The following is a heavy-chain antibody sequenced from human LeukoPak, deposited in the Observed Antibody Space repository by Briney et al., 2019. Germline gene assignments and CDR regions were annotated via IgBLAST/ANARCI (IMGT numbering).Heavy chain of an antibody. J-gene: IGHJ4*02. Sequence: GASVKVSCKASGYTFTGDYMHWVRQAPGQGLEWIGWINPNSGGTNYAQKFQGRVTITWDTSISTAYMELSRLRSADPAVYYCARDLYASGSSFDYWGQGTLVTVSS. D-gene: IGHD3-10*01. CDR3: ARDLYASGSSFDY. CDR1: GYTFTGDY. V-gene: IGHV1-2*02. CDR2: INPNSGGT.